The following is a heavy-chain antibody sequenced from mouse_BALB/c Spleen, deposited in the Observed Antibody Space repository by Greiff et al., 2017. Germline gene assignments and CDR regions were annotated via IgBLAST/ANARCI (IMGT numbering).Heavy chain of an antibody. CDR2: ILPGSGST. J-gene: IGHJ2*01. CDR3: ARDSLYDYDARDDY. D-gene: IGHD2-4*01. CDR1: GYTFSSYW. Sequence: QVQLKQSGAELMKPGASVKISCKATGYTFSSYWIEWVKQRPGHGLEWIGEILPGSGSTNYNEKFKGKATFTADTSSNTAYMQLSSLTSEDSAVYYCARDSLYDYDARDDYWGQGTTLTVSS. V-gene: IGHV1-9*01.